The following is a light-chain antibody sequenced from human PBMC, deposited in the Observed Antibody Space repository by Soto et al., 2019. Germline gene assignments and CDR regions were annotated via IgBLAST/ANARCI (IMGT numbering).Light chain of an antibody. Sequence: DIVLTQSPGTLSLSPGERATLSCRASPTLSSSYLAWYQQKPGQPPRLLIFGASSGATGIPDRFSGRGSATDFTLTIDRLEPEDFAVYFCQQYGNSPWTFGQGTKVDIK. V-gene: IGKV3-20*01. CDR1: PTLSSSY. CDR2: GAS. CDR3: QQYGNSPWT. J-gene: IGKJ1*01.